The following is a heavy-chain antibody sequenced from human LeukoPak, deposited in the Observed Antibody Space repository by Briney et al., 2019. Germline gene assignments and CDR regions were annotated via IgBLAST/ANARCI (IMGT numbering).Heavy chain of an antibody. Sequence: GGSLRLSCAASGFTFSSYGMHWVRQAPGKGLEWVAFIQYDGSNKYYADSVKGRFTISRDNSKNTLYLQMNSLRAEDTAVYYCAKFSDYYDSTFDYWGQGTLVTVSS. V-gene: IGHV3-30*02. CDR2: IQYDGSNK. D-gene: IGHD3-22*01. J-gene: IGHJ4*02. CDR1: GFTFSSYG. CDR3: AKFSDYYDSTFDY.